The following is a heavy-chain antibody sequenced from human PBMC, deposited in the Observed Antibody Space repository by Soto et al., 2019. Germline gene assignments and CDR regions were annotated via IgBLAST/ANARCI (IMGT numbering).Heavy chain of an antibody. J-gene: IGHJ4*02. Sequence: ASVKVSCKASGYSFISYGISWVRQAPGQGLEWMGWTNPNSGGTNYAQKFQGWVTMTRDTSISTAYMELSRLRSDDTAVYYCARASTPKATYNWNLGLYYLDYWGQGTLVTVSS. V-gene: IGHV1-2*04. CDR1: GYSFISYG. CDR3: ARASTPKATYNWNLGLYYLDY. CDR2: TNPNSGGT. D-gene: IGHD1-7*01.